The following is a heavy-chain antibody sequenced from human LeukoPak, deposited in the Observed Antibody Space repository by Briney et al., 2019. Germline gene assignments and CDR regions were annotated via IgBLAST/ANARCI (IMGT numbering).Heavy chain of an antibody. Sequence: ASVKVSCKASGYTFTSYDINWVRQATGQGLEWMGWMNPNSGNTGYAQKFQSRVTMTRNTSISTAYMELSSLRSEDTAVYYCARVVLGRYFDWFGYYYYYMDVWGKGTTVTVSS. J-gene: IGHJ6*03. CDR1: GYTFTSYD. CDR3: ARVVLGRYFDWFGYYYYYMDV. D-gene: IGHD3-9*01. V-gene: IGHV1-8*01. CDR2: MNPNSGNT.